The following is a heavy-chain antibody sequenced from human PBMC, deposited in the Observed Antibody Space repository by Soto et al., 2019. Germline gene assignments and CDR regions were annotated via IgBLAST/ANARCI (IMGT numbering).Heavy chain of an antibody. CDR1: GYSISSSNW. CDR3: ARDFFNSSDYTTNWFDP. V-gene: IGHV4-28*03. CDR2: IYYSGTT. J-gene: IGHJ5*02. Sequence: SETLSLTCAVSGYSISSSNWWGWIRQPPGKGLEWIGYIYYSGTTYYNPSLKSRVTMSVDTSKNQFSLKLTSVTAVDTAVYYCARDFFNSSDYTTNWFDPWGQGTLVTVSS. D-gene: IGHD3-22*01.